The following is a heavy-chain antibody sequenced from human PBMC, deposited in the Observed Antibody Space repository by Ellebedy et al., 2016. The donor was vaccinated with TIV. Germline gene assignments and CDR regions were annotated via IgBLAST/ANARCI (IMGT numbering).Heavy chain of an antibody. V-gene: IGHV3-74*01. CDR3: ARAVIGKEDFDY. CDR2: IYTDGSST. Sequence: GESLKISCAASGFTFSRYWMHWVRQAPGKGLEWVSRIYTDGSSTNYADSVKGRFTISRDNSKNTLYLQMNSLTTEDTAVYYCARAVIGKEDFDYWGQGSLVSVSS. CDR1: GFTFSRYW. J-gene: IGHJ4*02. D-gene: IGHD3-10*01.